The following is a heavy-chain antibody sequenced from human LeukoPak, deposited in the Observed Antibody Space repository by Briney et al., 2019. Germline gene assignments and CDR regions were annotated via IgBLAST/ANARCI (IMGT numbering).Heavy chain of an antibody. Sequence: GESLKISCKGSGYSFTSYWIGWVRQMPGKGLEWMGIIYPGDSDTRYSPSFQGQVTISADKSISTAYLQWSSLKASDTAMYYCARHVEAAAGHYYYMDVWGKGTTVTVSS. J-gene: IGHJ6*03. CDR2: IYPGDSDT. CDR1: GYSFTSYW. D-gene: IGHD6-13*01. V-gene: IGHV5-51*01. CDR3: ARHVEAAAGHYYYMDV.